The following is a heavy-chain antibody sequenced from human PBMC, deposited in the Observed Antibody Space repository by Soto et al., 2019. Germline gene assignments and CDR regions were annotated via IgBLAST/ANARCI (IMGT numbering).Heavy chain of an antibody. J-gene: IGHJ6*02. D-gene: IGHD3-10*01. V-gene: IGHV3-53*01. Sequence: GGSLRLSCTAYGLGVRNNYMSWVRQAPGMGLEWVSVIYNDGTTYYADSVKGRFTLSRDTSKNTLSLQMDSLRAEDTAVYYCVRPLPSGRNYGMDVWGQGTTVTV. CDR2: IYNDGTT. CDR3: VRPLPSGRNYGMDV. CDR1: GLGVRNNY.